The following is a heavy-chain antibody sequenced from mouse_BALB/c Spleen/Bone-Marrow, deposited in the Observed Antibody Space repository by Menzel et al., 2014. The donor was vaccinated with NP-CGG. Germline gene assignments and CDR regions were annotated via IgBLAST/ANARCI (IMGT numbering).Heavy chain of an antibody. CDR2: IYPGNSDT. V-gene: IGHV1-5*01. J-gene: IGHJ4*01. D-gene: IGHD1-1*01. Sequence: EVKLQESGTVLARPGASVKMSCKASGYTFTSYWMHWVKQRPGQGLEWIGAIYPGNSDTSYNQKFKGKAKLTAVTSTSTAYMELSSLTNEDSAVYYCTRYPYYYGSRNYYAMDYWGQGTSVTVSS. CDR1: GYTFTSYW. CDR3: TRYPYYYGSRNYYAMDY.